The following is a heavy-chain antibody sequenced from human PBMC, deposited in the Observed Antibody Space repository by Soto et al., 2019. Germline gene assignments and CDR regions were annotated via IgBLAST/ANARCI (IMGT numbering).Heavy chain of an antibody. CDR2: IIPIFGTA. CDR3: ARGVPYCGGDCPSGYFDY. CDR1: GGTFSSYA. Sequence: QVQLVQSGAEVKKPGSSVKVSCKASGGTFSSYAISWVRQAPGQGLEWMGGIIPIFGTANYAQKFQGRVTITADESTSTAYMELSSLRSEDTAVYYCARGVPYCGGDCPSGYFDYWGQGTLVTVSS. V-gene: IGHV1-69*01. J-gene: IGHJ4*02. D-gene: IGHD2-21*02.